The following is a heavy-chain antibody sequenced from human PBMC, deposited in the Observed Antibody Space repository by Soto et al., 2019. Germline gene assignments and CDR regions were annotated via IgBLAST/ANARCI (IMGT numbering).Heavy chain of an antibody. V-gene: IGHV3-23*01. CDR2: ISGSGGST. CDR3: ARTRLQSAFDI. J-gene: IGHJ3*02. D-gene: IGHD4-4*01. Sequence: GGSLRLSCAASGFTFSSYAMSWVRQAPGKGLEWVSAISGSGGSTYYADSVKGRFTISRDNSKNTLYLQMSSLRSEDTAVYYCARTRLQSAFDIWGQGTMVTVSS. CDR1: GFTFSSYA.